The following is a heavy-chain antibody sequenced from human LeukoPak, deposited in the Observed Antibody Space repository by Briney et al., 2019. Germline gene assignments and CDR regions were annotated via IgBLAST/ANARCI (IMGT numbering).Heavy chain of an antibody. CDR2: INPNSGGT. J-gene: IGHJ4*02. D-gene: IGHD2-15*01. CDR1: GYTFTGYY. Sequence: GASVKVSCKASGYTFTGYYMHWVRQAPGQGLEWMGWINPNSGGTNYAQKFQGRVTMTRDTSISTAYMELSRLRSDDTAVYYCAKRHCSGGSCYSVYFDYWGQGTLVTVSS. CDR3: AKRHCSGGSCYSVYFDY. V-gene: IGHV1-2*02.